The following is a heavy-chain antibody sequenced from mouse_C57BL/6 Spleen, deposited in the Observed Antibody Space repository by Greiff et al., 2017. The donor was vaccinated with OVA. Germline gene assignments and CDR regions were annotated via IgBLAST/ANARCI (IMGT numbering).Heavy chain of an antibody. V-gene: IGHV5-6*01. CDR1: GFTFSSYG. CDR2: ISSGGSYT. CDR3: ARRIRGFDY. Sequence: EVQGVESGGDLVKPGGSLKLSCAASGFTFSSYGMSWVRQTPDKRLEWVATISSGGSYTYYPDSVKGRFTISRDNAKNTLYLQMSSLKSEDTAMYYCARRIRGFDYWGQGTTLTVSS. J-gene: IGHJ2*01.